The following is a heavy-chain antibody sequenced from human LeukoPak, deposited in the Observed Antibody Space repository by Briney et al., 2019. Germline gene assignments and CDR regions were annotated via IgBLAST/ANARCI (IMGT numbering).Heavy chain of an antibody. CDR1: GGSFSGYY. Sequence: SETLSPTCAVYGGSFSGYYWSWIRQPPGKGLEWIGEINHSGGTNYNPSLKSRVTISVDTSKNQFSLKLSSVTAADTAVYYCARGRGYYTHYYYYGMDVWGQGTTVTVSS. CDR3: ARGRGYYTHYYYYGMDV. V-gene: IGHV4-34*01. D-gene: IGHD3-3*01. J-gene: IGHJ6*02. CDR2: INHSGGT.